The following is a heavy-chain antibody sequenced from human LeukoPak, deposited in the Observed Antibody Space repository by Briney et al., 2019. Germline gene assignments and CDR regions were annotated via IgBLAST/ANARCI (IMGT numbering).Heavy chain of an antibody. Sequence: SETLSLTCTVSGGSISSGGYYWSWIRQHPGKGLEWIGYIYYSGSTYYSPSLKSRITISVDTSKNQLSLKLSSVTAADTAVYYCARVCKFLECEDYWGQGTLVTVSS. CDR2: IYYSGST. V-gene: IGHV4-31*03. CDR3: ARVCKFLECEDY. CDR1: GGSISSGGYY. D-gene: IGHD3-3*01. J-gene: IGHJ4*02.